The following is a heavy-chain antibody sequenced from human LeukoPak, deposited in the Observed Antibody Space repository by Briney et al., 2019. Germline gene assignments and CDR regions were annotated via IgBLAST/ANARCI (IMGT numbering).Heavy chain of an antibody. V-gene: IGHV3-21*01. Sequence: GGSLRLSCAASGFTFSSYSMNWVRQAPGKGLEWVSSISSSSSYIYYADSVKGRFTISRDNAKNSLYLQMNSLRAEDTAVYYCARDRIMITFGGVSDYWGQGTLVTVSS. D-gene: IGHD3-16*01. CDR2: ISSSSSYI. CDR1: GFTFSSYS. J-gene: IGHJ4*02. CDR3: ARDRIMITFGGVSDY.